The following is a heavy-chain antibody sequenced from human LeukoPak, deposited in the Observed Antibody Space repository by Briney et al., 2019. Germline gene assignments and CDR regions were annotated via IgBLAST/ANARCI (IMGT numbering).Heavy chain of an antibody. J-gene: IGHJ4*02. Sequence: TSETLSLTCTVSGDSVSIYYWSWIRQHPGKGLEWIGYIYYSGSTSYNPSLESRVTISVDTSKNQFSLNLSSVTAADTAVYYCARRSTVVKSLDYWGQGTLVTVSS. CDR1: GDSVSIYY. V-gene: IGHV4-59*06. CDR2: IYYSGST. CDR3: ARRSTVVKSLDY. D-gene: IGHD4-23*01.